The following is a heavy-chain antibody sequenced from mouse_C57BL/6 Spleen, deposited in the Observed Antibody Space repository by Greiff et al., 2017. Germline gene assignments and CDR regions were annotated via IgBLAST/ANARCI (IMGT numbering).Heavy chain of an antibody. CDR3: SRELLRFFYYFDD. Sequence: EVQLQQSGPELVKPGASVKISCKASGYTFTDYYMNWVKQSHGKSLEWIGDINPNNGGTSYNQKFKGKATSTVDKSSSTAYMELRSLTSEDSAGYYCSRELLRFFYYFDDWGQGTTLTVSS. CDR1: GYTFTDYY. CDR2: INPNNGGT. D-gene: IGHD1-1*01. V-gene: IGHV1-26*01. J-gene: IGHJ2*01.